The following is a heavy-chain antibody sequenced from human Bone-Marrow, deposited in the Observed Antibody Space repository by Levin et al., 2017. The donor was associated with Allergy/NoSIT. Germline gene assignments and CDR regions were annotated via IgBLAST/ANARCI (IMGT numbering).Heavy chain of an antibody. J-gene: IGHJ4*02. CDR1: GGIFSTYV. D-gene: IGHD6-6*01. Sequence: ASVKVSCKASGGIFSTYVISWVRQAPGQGLEWMGGIVPFFGTTHYAQKLQGRITITADKSTSTAYMELSRLRSEDTAVYYCAGSSSGTGQFDHWGQGTLVTVSS. CDR2: IVPFFGTT. CDR3: AGSSSGTGQFDH. V-gene: IGHV1-69*06.